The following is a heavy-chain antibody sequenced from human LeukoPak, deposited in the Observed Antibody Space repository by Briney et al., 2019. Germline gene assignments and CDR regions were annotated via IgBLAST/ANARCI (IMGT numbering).Heavy chain of an antibody. CDR1: DDSTTIYY. Sequence: SQTLSLTCTVSDDSTTIYYSTWIRHPPGEGLEWIGYVVPTGSTTFNPSLNGRVSISRDTSTNFFSLSLRAVTPADTACYFCAGGRVSSSTWYSTYYYFFYMDFWGKGTTVTVSS. V-gene: IGHV4-59*01. D-gene: IGHD4-11*01. CDR2: VVPTGST. J-gene: IGHJ6*03. CDR3: AGGRVSSSTWYSTYYYFFYMDF.